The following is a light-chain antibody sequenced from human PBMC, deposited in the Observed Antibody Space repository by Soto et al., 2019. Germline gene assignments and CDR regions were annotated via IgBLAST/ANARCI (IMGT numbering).Light chain of an antibody. CDR1: SSDVGGYNY. V-gene: IGLV2-14*01. CDR3: SSYTSSSTVV. J-gene: IGLJ2*01. Sequence: HSALTRPAAVSGSPGQSITISCTGTSSDVGGYNYVSWYQQHPGKAPKLMIYDVSNRPSGVSNRFSGSKSGNTASLTISGLQAEDEADYYCSSYTSSSTVVFGGGTKVTVL. CDR2: DVS.